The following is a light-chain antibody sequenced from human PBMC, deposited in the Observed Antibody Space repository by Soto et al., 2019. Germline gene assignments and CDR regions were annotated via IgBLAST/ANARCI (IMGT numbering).Light chain of an antibody. J-gene: IGKJ1*01. V-gene: IGKV1-5*01. CDR1: QSISSW. CDR2: DAS. CDR3: QQYNSYPWT. Sequence: DLQRTPSSSTLSASVGDSVPITCRASQSISSWLAWYQQKPGKAPKLLIYDASSLESGVPSRFSGSGSGTEFTLTITSLQPDDFATYYCQQYNSYPWTFGQGTKVDIK.